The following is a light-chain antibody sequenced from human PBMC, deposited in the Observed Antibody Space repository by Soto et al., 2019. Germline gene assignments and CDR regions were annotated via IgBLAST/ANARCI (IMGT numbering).Light chain of an antibody. CDR1: PSVDTL. CDR2: DAS. J-gene: IGKJ4*01. CDR3: QQRRDWPIT. V-gene: IGKV3-11*01. Sequence: EIVLTQSPATLSLSPGERATLSCRASPSVDTLLSWYQQKPGQVPRLLIYDASNRATGIPARFTGSGSGTDVTLTISCLEPEDFAVYYCQQRRDWPITFGGGTKVEIK.